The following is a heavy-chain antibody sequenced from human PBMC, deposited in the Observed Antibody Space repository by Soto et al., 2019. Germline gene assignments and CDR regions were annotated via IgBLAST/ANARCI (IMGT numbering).Heavy chain of an antibody. CDR2: IISSGSFI. CDR3: ARVADYYDSSGYLPVGD. Sequence: EVQLVESGGGLVKPGGSLTLSCAASGFSFSNDNMNWIHQAPGKGLEWVSSIISSGSFIYYADSVKGRFTISRDNAKNSLYLQMNSLRAEDTALYYCARVADYYDSSGYLPVGDWGQGTLVTVSS. J-gene: IGHJ4*02. CDR1: GFSFSNDN. D-gene: IGHD3-22*01. V-gene: IGHV3-21*01.